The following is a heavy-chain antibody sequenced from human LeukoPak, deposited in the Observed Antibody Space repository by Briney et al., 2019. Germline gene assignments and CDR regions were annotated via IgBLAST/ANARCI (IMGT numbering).Heavy chain of an antibody. CDR3: ARDSPVVTPSYYYGMDV. CDR1: GGTFSSYA. V-gene: IGHV1-69*13. D-gene: IGHD4-23*01. CDR2: IIPICGTA. J-gene: IGHJ6*02. Sequence: SVKVSCKASGGTFSSYAISWVRQAPGQGLEWMGGIIPICGTANYAQKFQGRVTITADESTSTAYMELSSLRSEDTAVYYCARDSPVVTPSYYYGMDVWGQGTTVTVSS.